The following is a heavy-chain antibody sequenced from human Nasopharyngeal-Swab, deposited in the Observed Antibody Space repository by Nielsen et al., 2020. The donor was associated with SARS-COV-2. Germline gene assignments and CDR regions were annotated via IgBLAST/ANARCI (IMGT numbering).Heavy chain of an antibody. CDR1: GFTFDDYA. V-gene: IGHV3-9*01. CDR3: ARDQGWFDP. J-gene: IGHJ5*02. CDR2: ISWNSGSI. Sequence: GGSLRLSCAASGFTFDDYAMHWVRQAPGKGLEWVSGISWNSGSIGYADSVKGRFTISRDNAKNSLYLQMNSLRAEDTAGYYCARDQGWFDPWGQGTLVTVSS.